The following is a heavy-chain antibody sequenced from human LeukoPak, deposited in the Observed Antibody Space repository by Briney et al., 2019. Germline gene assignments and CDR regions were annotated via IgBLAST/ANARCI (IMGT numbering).Heavy chain of an antibody. V-gene: IGHV1-69*04. Sequence: GASLKVSCKASGGTFSSYAISWVRQAPGPGLEWMGRIIPILGIANYAQKFQGRVTITADKSTSTAYMELSSLRSEDTAVYYCAKSGGDPFDYWGQGTLVTVSS. D-gene: IGHD2-21*02. CDR1: GGTFSSYA. CDR2: IIPILGIA. J-gene: IGHJ4*02. CDR3: AKSGGDPFDY.